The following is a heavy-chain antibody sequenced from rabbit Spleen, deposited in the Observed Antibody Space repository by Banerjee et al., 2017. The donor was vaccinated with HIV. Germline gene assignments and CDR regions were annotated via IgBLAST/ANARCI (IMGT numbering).Heavy chain of an antibody. Sequence: EQLEESGGGPVKPEGSLTLTCKASGVSFSAKDVMCWVRQAPGKGLEWIACINIATGKPVYATWAKGRFTISTTSSTTVTLQMTSLTAADTATYFCARDLAGAIGWNFYLWGPGTLVTVS. D-gene: IGHD4-1*01. V-gene: IGHV1S45*01. CDR2: INIATGKP. CDR1: GVSFSAKDV. J-gene: IGHJ4*01. CDR3: ARDLAGAIGWNFYL.